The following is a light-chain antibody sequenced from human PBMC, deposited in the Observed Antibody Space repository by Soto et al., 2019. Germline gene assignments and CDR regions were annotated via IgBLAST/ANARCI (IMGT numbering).Light chain of an antibody. CDR3: SSYAGNDIVL. CDR2: EVT. J-gene: IGLJ2*01. Sequence: QAVVTQPPSASGSPGQSVTISCTGTSSDVGGYGYVSWYQQHPGKAPRLMIYEVTKRPSEVPDRFSDSRSGSTASLTVSGLQAEDEANYYCSSYAGNDIVLFGGGTKVTVL. V-gene: IGLV2-8*01. CDR1: SSDVGGYGY.